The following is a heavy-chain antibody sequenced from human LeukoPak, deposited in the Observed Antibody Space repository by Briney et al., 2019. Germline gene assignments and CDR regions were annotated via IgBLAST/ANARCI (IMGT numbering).Heavy chain of an antibody. CDR3: ARYDALYGMDV. CDR1: GFTFSSYA. J-gene: IGHJ6*02. Sequence: PGESLRLSCAASGFTFSSYAMHWVRQAPGKGLEWVSVISYDGSNKYYADSVKGRFTISRDNSMNTLYLQMNSLRAEDTAVYYCARYDALYGMDVWGQGTTVTVYS. V-gene: IGHV3-30-3*01. D-gene: IGHD1-1*01. CDR2: ISYDGSNK.